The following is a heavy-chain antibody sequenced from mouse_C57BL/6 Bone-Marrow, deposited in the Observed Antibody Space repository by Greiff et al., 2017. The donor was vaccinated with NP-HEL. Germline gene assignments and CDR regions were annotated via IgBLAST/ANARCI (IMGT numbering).Heavy chain of an antibody. CDR1: GFTFSDYG. V-gene: IGHV5-17*01. CDR3: ARVYYGSSYPYYFDY. D-gene: IGHD1-1*01. CDR2: ISSGSSTI. Sequence: EVMLVESGGGLVKPGGSLKLSCAASGFTFSDYGMHWVRQAPEKGLEWVAYISSGSSTIYYADTLKGRFTFSRDNAKKTLFLQMTSLRSEDTAMYYCARVYYGSSYPYYFDYWGQGTTLTVSS. J-gene: IGHJ2*01.